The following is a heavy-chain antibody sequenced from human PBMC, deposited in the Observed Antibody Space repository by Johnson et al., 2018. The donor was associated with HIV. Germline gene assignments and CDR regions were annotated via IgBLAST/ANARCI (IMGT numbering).Heavy chain of an antibody. CDR2: IKQDGSEK. Sequence: VLLLESGGGLVQTGGSLRLSCAASGFSFSRYWLTWVRQAPGKGLEWVANIKQDGSEKYYVDSVKGRFTISRDNAKKSLYLQMNSLRAEDTAVYYCARVDGSTWYSLYDAFDIWGQGTMVTVSS. J-gene: IGHJ3*02. D-gene: IGHD6-13*01. CDR3: ARVDGSTWYSLYDAFDI. V-gene: IGHV3-7*01. CDR1: GFSFSRYW.